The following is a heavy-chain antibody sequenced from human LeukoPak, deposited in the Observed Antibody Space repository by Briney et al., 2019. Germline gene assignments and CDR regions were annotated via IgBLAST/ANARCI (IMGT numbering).Heavy chain of an antibody. J-gene: IGHJ2*01. CDR3: AKDFYGDYDWYFDL. Sequence: GGSLRLSCAASRFTFSNYAMSWVRQAPGKGLEWVSGISGSGGSTYYADSVKGRFTISRDNSKNTLYLQMNRLRADDTAVYYCAKDFYGDYDWYFDLWGRGTLVTVSS. CDR2: ISGSGGST. V-gene: IGHV3-23*01. CDR1: RFTFSNYA. D-gene: IGHD4-17*01.